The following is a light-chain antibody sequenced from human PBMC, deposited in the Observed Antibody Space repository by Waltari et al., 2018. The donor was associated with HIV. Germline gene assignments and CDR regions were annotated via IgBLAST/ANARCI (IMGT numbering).Light chain of an antibody. V-gene: IGKV3-11*01. J-gene: IGKJ2*01. Sequence: IVLTQSPGTLSLSPGERATLSCRASQSVTTYLAWYQQNPGQAPRLLVYDASNRATGIPARFSGSGSGTDFTLTISSLEPEDFAVYYCQQRTNLPPYTFGQGTKLEVK. CDR2: DAS. CDR1: QSVTTY. CDR3: QQRTNLPPYT.